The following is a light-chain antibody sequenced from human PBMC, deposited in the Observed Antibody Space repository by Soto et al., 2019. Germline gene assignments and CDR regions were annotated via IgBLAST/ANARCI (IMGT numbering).Light chain of an antibody. CDR3: QQYGSSLWT. CDR1: QSVSSSY. V-gene: IGKV3-20*01. J-gene: IGKJ1*01. Sequence: EMVLTQSPGTLSLSPGERATLSCRASQSVSSSYLAWYQQKSGQAPRLLIYGASSRATGIPDRFSGSGSGTDFTLTISRLEPEDFAVYYCQQYGSSLWTFGQGTKVAIK. CDR2: GAS.